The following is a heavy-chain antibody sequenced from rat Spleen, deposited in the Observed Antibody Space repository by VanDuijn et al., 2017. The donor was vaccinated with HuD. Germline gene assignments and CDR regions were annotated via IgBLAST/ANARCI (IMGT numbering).Heavy chain of an antibody. CDR3: ARQDYYDGSYYFDY. J-gene: IGHJ2*01. V-gene: IGHV5S13*01. CDR2: ITAGGGNT. CDR1: GFTFNNYD. D-gene: IGHD1-12*02. Sequence: EVQLVESGGGLVQPGRSLKLSCAASGFTFNNYDMAWVRQAPTKGLEWIASITAGGGNTYYRDSVKGRFTVSRDHAKNTQYLQMDSLRSEDTATYYCARQDYYDGSYYFDYWGQGVMVTVSS.